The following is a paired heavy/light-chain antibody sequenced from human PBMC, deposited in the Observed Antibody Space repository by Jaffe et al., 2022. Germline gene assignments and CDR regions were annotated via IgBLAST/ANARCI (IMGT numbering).Light chain of an antibody. CDR3: QAWDSSTGVV. CDR1: KLGEKY. V-gene: IGLV3-1*01. Sequence: SYEVTQPPSVSVSPGQTASITCSGDKLGEKYASWYQQKSGQSPVLVIYQDAKRPSGIPERFSGSNSGNTATLTISGTQAVDEADYYCQAWDSSTGVVFGGGTKLTVL. J-gene: IGLJ2*01. CDR2: QDA.
Heavy chain of an antibody. CDR1: GFTFSNYW. CDR3: ARDLSPDNGDYNADAFDI. V-gene: IGHV3-74*01. CDR2: INGDGGTT. J-gene: IGHJ3*02. Sequence: EVQLVQSGGGLVQPGGSLRLSCSASGFTFSNYWIHWVRQVPGKGLVWVSHINGDGGTTTYAGSVRGRFSISRDNAKNTVFLQINSLRAEDTAVYYCARDLSPDNGDYNADAFDIWGQGTVVTVSS. D-gene: IGHD4-17*01.